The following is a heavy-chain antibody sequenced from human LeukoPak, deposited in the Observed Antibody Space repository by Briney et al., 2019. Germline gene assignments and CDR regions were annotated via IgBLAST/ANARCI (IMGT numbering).Heavy chain of an antibody. J-gene: IGHJ5*02. V-gene: IGHV4-39*07. CDR1: GGSISSSSYY. D-gene: IGHD6-13*01. Sequence: PSETLSLTCTVSGGSISSSSYYWGWIRQPPGKGLEWIGSIYYSGSTYYNPSLKSRVTISVDTSKNQFSLKLSSVTAADTAVYYCARDRGRQAQQLVLPGIGWFDPWGQGTLVTVSS. CDR2: IYYSGST. CDR3: ARDRGRQAQQLVLPGIGWFDP.